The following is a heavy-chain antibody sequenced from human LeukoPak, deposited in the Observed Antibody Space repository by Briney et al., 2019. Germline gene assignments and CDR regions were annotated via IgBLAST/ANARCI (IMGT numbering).Heavy chain of an antibody. Sequence: PGGSLRLPCAASGFTFSSYEMNWVRQAPGKGLEWVSAFSPSGGGTYYADSVKGRFTTSRDNSKNMLYLQMNSLRAEDTAVYYCARALRIYYYFDYWGQGTLVTVSS. J-gene: IGHJ4*02. CDR1: GFTFSSYE. V-gene: IGHV3-23*01. CDR2: FSPSGGGT. CDR3: ARALRIYYYFDY. D-gene: IGHD1-26*01.